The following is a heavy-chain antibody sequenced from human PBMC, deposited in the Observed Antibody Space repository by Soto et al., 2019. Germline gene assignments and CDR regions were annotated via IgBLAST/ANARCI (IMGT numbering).Heavy chain of an antibody. D-gene: IGHD6-19*01. CDR1: GFTFSSYG. CDR2: ISYDGSNK. V-gene: IGHV3-30*18. Sequence: PGGSLRLSCAASGFTFSSYGMHWVRQAPGKGLEWVAVISYDGSNKYYADSVKGRFTISRDNSKNTLYLQMNSLRAEDTAVYYCAKGPIEGRWLVRTHNGYYGMDVWGQGTTVTVSS. CDR3: AKGPIEGRWLVRTHNGYYGMDV. J-gene: IGHJ6*02.